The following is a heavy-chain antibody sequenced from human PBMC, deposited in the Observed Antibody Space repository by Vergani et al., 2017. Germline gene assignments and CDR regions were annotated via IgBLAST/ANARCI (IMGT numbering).Heavy chain of an antibody. CDR2: INTNTGNP. CDR1: GYTFTSYA. V-gene: IGHV7-4-1*02. Sequence: QVQLVQSGSELKKPGASVKVSCKASGYTFTSYAMNWVRQSPGQGLEWMGWINTNTGNPTYAQGFTGRFVFSLDTSVSTAYLQISSLKAEYTAVYYCARGSPSAFLPYCSSTSCYYNWFDPWGQGTLVTVSS. CDR3: ARGSPSAFLPYCSSTSCYYNWFDP. D-gene: IGHD2-2*01. J-gene: IGHJ5*02.